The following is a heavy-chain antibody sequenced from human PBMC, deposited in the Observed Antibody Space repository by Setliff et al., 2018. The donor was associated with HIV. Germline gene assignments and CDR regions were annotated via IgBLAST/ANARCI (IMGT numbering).Heavy chain of an antibody. CDR2: IIPMYGVT. V-gene: IGHV1-69*05. CDR1: GGTFSSYV. CDR3: ALPYCSGGNCWSSASLPPAGWFDP. J-gene: IGHJ5*02. D-gene: IGHD2-15*01. Sequence: SVKVSCKASGGTFSSYVISWVRQAPGQGPEWMGGIIPMYGVTNYAQKFQGRVTITTDESTSTAYMELSSLRSEDTAVYYCALPYCSGGNCWSSASLPPAGWFDPWGQGTMVTVSS.